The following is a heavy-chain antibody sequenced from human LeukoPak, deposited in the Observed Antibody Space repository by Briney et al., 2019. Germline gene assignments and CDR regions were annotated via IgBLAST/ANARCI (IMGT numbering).Heavy chain of an antibody. Sequence: PSQTLSLTCTVSGGSISSGSYYWSWIRQPAGKGLEWIGRIYSSGSTNYNPSLKSRVTISLDTSKNQFSLKLSSVTAADTAVYYCARVGPYYYDSSGYYHWFDPWGQGTLVTVSS. CDR3: ARVGPYYYDSSGYYHWFDP. V-gene: IGHV4-61*02. CDR2: IYSSGST. D-gene: IGHD3-22*01. CDR1: GGSISSGSYY. J-gene: IGHJ5*02.